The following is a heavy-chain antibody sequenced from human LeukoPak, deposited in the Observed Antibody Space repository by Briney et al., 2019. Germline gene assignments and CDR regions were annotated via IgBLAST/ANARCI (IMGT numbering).Heavy chain of an antibody. J-gene: IGHJ4*02. CDR3: AREGGPYRPLDY. CDR2: VNLQGST. V-gene: IGHV4-4*02. Sequence: SETLSLTCGVSGGSITNTNYWTWVRQPPGKGLEWIGEVNLQGSTDYNPSLMGRVAISVDTSENHISLQLTSVTAADTAVYYCAREGGPYRPLDYSGQGTLVTVSS. CDR1: GGSITNTNY.